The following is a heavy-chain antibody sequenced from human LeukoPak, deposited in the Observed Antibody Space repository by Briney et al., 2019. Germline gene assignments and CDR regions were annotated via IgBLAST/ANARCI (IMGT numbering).Heavy chain of an antibody. CDR1: GFTFSSYG. J-gene: IGHJ4*02. D-gene: IGHD6-13*01. V-gene: IGHV3-23*01. Sequence: GGSLRLSCAASGFTFSSYGLSWVRQAPGKGLEWVSVMSGSGGSTYYADSVKGRFTISRDNSKNSLFLQMDSLRAEDTAVYYCARTMQLGDYWGQGTLVTVSS. CDR2: MSGSGGST. CDR3: ARTMQLGDY.